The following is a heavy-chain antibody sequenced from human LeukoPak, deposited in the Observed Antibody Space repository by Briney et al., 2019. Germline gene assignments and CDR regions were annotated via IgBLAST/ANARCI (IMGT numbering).Heavy chain of an antibody. D-gene: IGHD3-3*01. V-gene: IGHV3-23*01. CDR1: GFTFSSYT. CDR2: TDSSGTKT. CDR3: AKDETGFLNYFHY. J-gene: IGHJ4*02. Sequence: GGSRRLSCAASGFTFSSYTMSWVRQAPGKGLAWVSGTDSSGTKTTYADSVKGRFTISRDNPRNTLYLQMNSLRAEDTAVYYCAKDETGFLNYFHYWGQGALVTVSS.